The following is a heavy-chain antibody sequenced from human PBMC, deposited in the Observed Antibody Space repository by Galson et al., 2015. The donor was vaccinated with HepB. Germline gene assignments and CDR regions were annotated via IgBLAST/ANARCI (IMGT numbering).Heavy chain of an antibody. CDR2: INPNSGGT. D-gene: IGHD2-15*01. J-gene: IGHJ3*02. CDR1: GYTFTGQY. V-gene: IGHV1-2*02. CDR3: ARGRFQCSGGSCNPNGFDI. Sequence: SVKVSCKASGYTFTGQYIHWVRQAPGQGLEWMGWINPNSGGTNYAQKFQGRVTMSRDTSLSTAHMELSRLRSDDTAVYYCARGRFQCSGGSCNPNGFDIWGQGTMVTVSS.